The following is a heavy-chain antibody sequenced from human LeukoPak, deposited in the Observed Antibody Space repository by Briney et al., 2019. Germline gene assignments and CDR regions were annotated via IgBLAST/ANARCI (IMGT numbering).Heavy chain of an antibody. J-gene: IGHJ5*02. Sequence: GGSLRLSCAASGFTFDDYGMSWVRQAPGKGLEWVSGINWNGGSTGYADSVKGRFTISRDNAKNSLYLQMNSLRAEDTAVYYCARNYDILTGYYRYNWFDPWGQGTLVTVSS. V-gene: IGHV3-20*04. CDR2: INWNGGST. CDR3: ARNYDILTGYYRYNWFDP. D-gene: IGHD3-9*01. CDR1: GFTFDDYG.